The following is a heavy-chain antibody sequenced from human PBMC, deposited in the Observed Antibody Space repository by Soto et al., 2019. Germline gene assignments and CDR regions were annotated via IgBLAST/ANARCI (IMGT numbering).Heavy chain of an antibody. V-gene: IGHV3-64*04. J-gene: IGHJ6*02. CDR3: AKDSTVTTSLYSYYYGLDV. CDR2: ISSNGGST. CDR1: GFTFSSYA. D-gene: IGHD4-17*01. Sequence: PGGSLRLSCSASGFTFSSYAMHWVRQAPGKGLEYVPAISSNGGSTYYADSVKGRFTISRDNSKNTLYLQMNSLRAEDTAVYYCAKDSTVTTSLYSYYYGLDVWGQGTTVTVSS.